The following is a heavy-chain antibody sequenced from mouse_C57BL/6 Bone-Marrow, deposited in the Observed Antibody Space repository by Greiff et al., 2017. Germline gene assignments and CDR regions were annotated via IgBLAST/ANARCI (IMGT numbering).Heavy chain of an antibody. V-gene: IGHV1-63*01. CDR3: ARVGYYVSYYAMGY. J-gene: IGHJ4*01. Sequence: VQLQESGAELVRPGTSVKMSCKASGYTFTNYWIGWAKQRPGHGLEWIGDIYPGGGYTNYNEKFEGKATLTANKSSSTAYMQFSSLTSEDSAIYSGARVGYYVSYYAMGYWGQGTSVTVSS. D-gene: IGHD2-3*01. CDR2: IYPGGGYT. CDR1: GYTFTNYW.